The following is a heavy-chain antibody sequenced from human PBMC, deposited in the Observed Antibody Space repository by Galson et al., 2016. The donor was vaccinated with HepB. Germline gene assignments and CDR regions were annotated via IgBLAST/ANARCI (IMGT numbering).Heavy chain of an antibody. CDR1: GFTSDSYA. V-gene: IGHV3-7*01. J-gene: IGHJ1*01. CDR3: ARGRQWLTVTLIAEYFQH. Sequence: RLSCAASGFTSDSYAMSWVRQAPGKGLEWVANIKQDGSEKYYVDSVKGRFTISRDNAKNSLYLQMNSLRAEDTAVYYCARGRQWLTVTLIAEYFQHWGQGTLVTVSS. D-gene: IGHD6-19*01. CDR2: IKQDGSEK.